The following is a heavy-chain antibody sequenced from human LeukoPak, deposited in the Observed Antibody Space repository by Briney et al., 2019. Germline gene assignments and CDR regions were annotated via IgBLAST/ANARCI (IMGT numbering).Heavy chain of an antibody. CDR1: GGSITRYY. D-gene: IGHD5-18*01. V-gene: IGHV4-59*08. J-gene: IGHJ4*02. Sequence: ADTLSHPCPVCGGSITRYYWSWIWQPPGKRLEWIGYLFHSGTRRYNPSLRSRVTISADTTKNQIFLTLNSTTAADTAVYYCARRRGWKQQLVYFDYWGQGTLASVSS. CDR2: LFHSGTR. CDR3: ARRRGWKQQLVYFDY.